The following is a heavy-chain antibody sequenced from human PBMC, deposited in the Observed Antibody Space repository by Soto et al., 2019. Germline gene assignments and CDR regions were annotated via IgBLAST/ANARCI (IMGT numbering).Heavy chain of an antibody. V-gene: IGHV3-73*01. CDR1: GFTFSGSA. CDR2: IRSKANSYAT. Sequence: PXGSLRLSCAAAGFTFSGSAMHWVRQASGRGLDWVGRIRSKANSYATAYAASVKGRFTISRDDSKNTAYLQMNSLKTEDTAVYYCTRHVVPYYDFWSGHYGMDVWGQGTTVTVSS. CDR3: TRHVVPYYDFWSGHYGMDV. J-gene: IGHJ6*02. D-gene: IGHD3-3*01.